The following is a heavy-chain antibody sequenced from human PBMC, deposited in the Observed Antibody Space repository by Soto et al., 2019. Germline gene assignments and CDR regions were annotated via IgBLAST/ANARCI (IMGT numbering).Heavy chain of an antibody. Sequence: SETLSLTCTVSGGSISSYYWSWIRQPAGKGLEWIGRIYTSGSTNYNPSLKSRVTMSVDTSKNQFSLKLSSVTVADTAVYYCAREFYLGVVPAATWYYGMDVWGQGTTVTVSS. J-gene: IGHJ6*02. V-gene: IGHV4-4*07. CDR3: AREFYLGVVPAATWYYGMDV. CDR2: IYTSGST. CDR1: GGSISSYY. D-gene: IGHD2-2*01.